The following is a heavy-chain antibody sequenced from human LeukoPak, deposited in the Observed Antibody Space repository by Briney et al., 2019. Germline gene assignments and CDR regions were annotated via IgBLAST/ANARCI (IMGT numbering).Heavy chain of an antibody. CDR2: IYYSGST. D-gene: IGHD6-13*01. Sequence: KPSETLSLTCTVSGGSISSSSYYWGWIRQPPGKGLEWIGSIYYSGSTYYNPSLKSRVTISVDTSKNQFSLKLSSVTAADTTVYYCASQSSSWYGGFDYWGQGTLVTVSS. CDR3: ASQSSSWYGGFDY. J-gene: IGHJ4*02. V-gene: IGHV4-39*01. CDR1: GGSISSSSYY.